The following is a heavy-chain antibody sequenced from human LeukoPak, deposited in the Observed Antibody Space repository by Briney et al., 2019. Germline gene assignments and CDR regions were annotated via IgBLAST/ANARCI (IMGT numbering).Heavy chain of an antibody. D-gene: IGHD6-19*01. J-gene: IGHJ4*02. Sequence: ASVKVSCKSSGYTFTDYYIHWVRQAPGQGLEWIGWINPNSGGTNYAQKFQGRVTMTKDTSISTAYLELTRLRSDDTAVYFCARAIAVVDYWGQGTLVTVSS. V-gene: IGHV1-2*02. CDR2: INPNSGGT. CDR3: ARAIAVVDY. CDR1: GYTFTDYY.